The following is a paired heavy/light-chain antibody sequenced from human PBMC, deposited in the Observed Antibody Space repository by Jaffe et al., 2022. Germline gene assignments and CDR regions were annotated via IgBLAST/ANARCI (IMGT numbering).Light chain of an antibody. CDR3: QQYGSA. Sequence: EIVLTQSPGTLSLSPGERATLSCRASQSVSSSYLAWYQQKPGQAPRLLIYGASSRATGIPDRFSGSGSGTDFTLTISRLEPEDFAVYYCQQYGSAFGGGTKVEIK. CDR2: GAS. J-gene: IGKJ4*01. V-gene: IGKV3-20*01. CDR1: QSVSSSY.
Heavy chain of an antibody. CDR3: ARDTHDYGDYGGGGGYYYYMDV. CDR1: GGSISSYY. J-gene: IGHJ6*03. Sequence: QVQLQESGPGLVKPSETLSLTCTVSGGSISSYYWSWIRQPPGKGLEWIGYIYYSGSTNYNPSLKSRVTISVDTSKNQFSLKLSSVTAADTAVYYCARDTHDYGDYGGGGGYYYYMDVWGKGTTVTVSS. CDR2: IYYSGST. V-gene: IGHV4-59*01. D-gene: IGHD4-17*01.